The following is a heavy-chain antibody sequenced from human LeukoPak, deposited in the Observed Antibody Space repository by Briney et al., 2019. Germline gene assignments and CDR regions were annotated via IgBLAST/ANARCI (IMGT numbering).Heavy chain of an antibody. D-gene: IGHD3-22*01. CDR3: ARSLKTYYYDSDAFDI. Sequence: SETLSLTCTVSGGSISSYYWSWIRQPPGKGLEWIGYIYTSGSTNYNPSLKSRVTISVDTPKNQFSLKLSSVTAADTAVYYCARSLKTYYYDSDAFDIWGQGTMVTVSS. J-gene: IGHJ3*02. CDR1: GGSISSYY. V-gene: IGHV4-4*09. CDR2: IYTSGST.